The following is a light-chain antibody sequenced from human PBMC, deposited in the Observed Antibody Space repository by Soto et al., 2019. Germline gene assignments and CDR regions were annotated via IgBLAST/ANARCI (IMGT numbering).Light chain of an antibody. CDR1: QSISSY. CDR2: DAS. J-gene: IGKJ1*01. CDR3: HQNYSTPQT. V-gene: IGKV1-39*01. Sequence: TQSPPSLSASVGDRATITCRAKQSISSYLNWYQQKPGKAPKLLIYDASSMQSGIPARFSGSGAGTDFTLTISSLQPEDFATYYCHQNYSTPQTFGQGTKVDIK.